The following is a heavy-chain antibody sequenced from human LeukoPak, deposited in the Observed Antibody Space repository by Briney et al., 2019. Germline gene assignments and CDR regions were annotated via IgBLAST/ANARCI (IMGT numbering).Heavy chain of an antibody. CDR3: ARMTRVGTKSKFYFDS. J-gene: IGHJ4*02. D-gene: IGHD1-26*01. Sequence: GGSLRLSCAASQFTFSNYSMSWVRQAPGKGLERVSSISSRDNHIYYADSVKGRFTISRDNAKNSLFLQMNGLRAEDTAMYYCARMTRVGTKSKFYFDSWGPGTLVTVSS. CDR1: QFTFSNYS. CDR2: ISSRDNHI. V-gene: IGHV3-21*01.